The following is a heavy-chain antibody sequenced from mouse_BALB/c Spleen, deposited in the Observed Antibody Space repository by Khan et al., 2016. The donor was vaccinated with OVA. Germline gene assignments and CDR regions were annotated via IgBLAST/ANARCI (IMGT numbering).Heavy chain of an antibody. V-gene: IGHV5-6*01. CDR1: GFTFSSYS. J-gene: IGHJ3*01. D-gene: IGHD4-1*01. CDR2: ISSGGDYT. Sequence: EVQLVESGGDLVKPGGSLKLSCAASGFTFSSYSMSWVRQTPDKRLEWVASISSGGDYTYYPDIVKGRFTISRDTAKNTLYLQMSSLKSEDTAMYYCASHLTGSFDYWGRGTLVTVSA. CDR3: ASHLTGSFDY.